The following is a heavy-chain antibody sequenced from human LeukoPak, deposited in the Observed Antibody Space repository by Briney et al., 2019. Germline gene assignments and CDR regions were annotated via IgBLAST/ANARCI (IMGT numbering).Heavy chain of an antibody. CDR2: ISGSGGST. CDR1: GFTFSSHA. CDR3: AKGEYYDSSGQPLDY. J-gene: IGHJ4*02. D-gene: IGHD3-22*01. V-gene: IGHV3-23*01. Sequence: GGSLRLSCAASGFTFSSHAMSWVRQAPGKGLEWVSAISGSGGSTYYADSVKGRFTISRDNSKNTLYLQMNSLRAEDTAVYYCAKGEYYDSSGQPLDYWGQGTLVTVSS.